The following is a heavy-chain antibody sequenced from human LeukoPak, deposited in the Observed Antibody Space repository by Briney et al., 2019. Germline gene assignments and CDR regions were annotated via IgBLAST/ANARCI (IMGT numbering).Heavy chain of an antibody. V-gene: IGHV3-23*01. D-gene: IGHD1-20*01. Sequence: GGSLRLSCVASGFTFSKYPMSWVRQAPGKGLEWVSGIYGGGSGSTFYAESVKGRFTISRDNSKNTLYLQMNSLRDEDTAIYYCAKDFTPDGIWDIDYWGRGTLITVSS. CDR3: AKDFTPDGIWDIDY. J-gene: IGHJ4*02. CDR1: GFTFSKYP. CDR2: IYGGGSGST.